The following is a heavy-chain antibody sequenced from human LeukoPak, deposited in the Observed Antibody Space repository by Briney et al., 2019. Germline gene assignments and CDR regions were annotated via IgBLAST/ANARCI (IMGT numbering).Heavy chain of an antibody. CDR2: ISSSSSYI. CDR1: GFTFSSYS. CDR3: AAVPAAFPWWFDP. D-gene: IGHD2-2*01. J-gene: IGHJ5*02. Sequence: AGGSLRLSCAASGFTFSSYSMNWVRQAPGKGLEWVSSISSSSSYIYYADSVKGRFTISRDNAKNSLYLQMNSLRAEDTAVYYCAAVPAAFPWWFDPWGQGTLVTVSS. V-gene: IGHV3-21*01.